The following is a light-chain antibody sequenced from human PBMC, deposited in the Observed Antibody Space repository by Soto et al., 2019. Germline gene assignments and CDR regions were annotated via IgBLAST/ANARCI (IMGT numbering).Light chain of an antibody. CDR3: QQYGSSGT. CDR1: QNVDSNY. CDR2: GAS. Sequence: EIVLTQSPGTLSLSPWERATLSCRASQNVDSNYLAWYQQKPGQAPRLLIYGASNRATGIPDRFSGSGSGTDFTLTISRLEPEDFAVYYCQQYGSSGTFGQGTKVEIK. J-gene: IGKJ1*01. V-gene: IGKV3-20*01.